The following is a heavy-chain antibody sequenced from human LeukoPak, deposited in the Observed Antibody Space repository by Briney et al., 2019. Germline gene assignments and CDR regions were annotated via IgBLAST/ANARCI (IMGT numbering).Heavy chain of an antibody. J-gene: IGHJ6*02. CDR1: GFTFSSYS. CDR2: ISGSGGST. V-gene: IGHV3-23*01. Sequence: GGSLRLSCAASGFTFSSYSMNWVRQAPGKGLEWVSAISGSGGSTYYADSVKGRFTISRDNSKNTLYLQMNSLRAEDTAVYYCAKVSRIVVVPADFYGMDVWGQGTTVTVSS. CDR3: AKVSRIVVVPADFYGMDV. D-gene: IGHD2-2*01.